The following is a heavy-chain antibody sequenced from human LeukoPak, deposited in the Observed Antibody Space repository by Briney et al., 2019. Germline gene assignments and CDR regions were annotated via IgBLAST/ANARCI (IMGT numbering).Heavy chain of an antibody. J-gene: IGHJ3*02. CDR2: ISSSGSDI. CDR1: GFTFSTYS. D-gene: IGHD7-27*01. CDR3: ARDRVANWDMGEAFDI. Sequence: GGSLRLSCAASGFTFSTYSMNWVRQAPGKGLEWVSSISSSGSDIYYADSVKGRFAISRDYTKNSLYLQMNSLTADDTAVYYCARDRVANWDMGEAFDIWGQGTMVTVSS. V-gene: IGHV3-21*01.